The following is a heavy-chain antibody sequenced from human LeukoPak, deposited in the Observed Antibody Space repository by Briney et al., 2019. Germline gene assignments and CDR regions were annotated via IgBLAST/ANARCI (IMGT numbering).Heavy chain of an antibody. CDR2: ISGRGGTT. Sequence: GGSLRLSCAASGFTFSSYGMTWVRQAPGKGLECVSGISGRGGTTYYADSVKGRFTISRDNSKNTLYLEMNTLRAEDTAVYYCAKDREIRYGAYDLGDDWGQGTLVTVSS. J-gene: IGHJ4*02. V-gene: IGHV3-23*01. D-gene: IGHD5-12*01. CDR3: AKDREIRYGAYDLGDD. CDR1: GFTFSSYG.